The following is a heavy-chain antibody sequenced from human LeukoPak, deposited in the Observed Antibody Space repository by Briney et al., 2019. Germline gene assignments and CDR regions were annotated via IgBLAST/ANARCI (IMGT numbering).Heavy chain of an antibody. J-gene: IGHJ5*02. Sequence: GGSLRLSCEASVFTLSSYWMRWVRQAQWKGLEWVANIKTDGSEKYYVDSVKGRFTISRDNAKNSLYLQMNSLRAEDTAVYYCARDYTGYFPWGQGTLVIVSS. V-gene: IGHV3-7*03. CDR1: VFTLSSYW. CDR2: IKTDGSEK. CDR3: ARDYTGYFP. D-gene: IGHD3-9*01.